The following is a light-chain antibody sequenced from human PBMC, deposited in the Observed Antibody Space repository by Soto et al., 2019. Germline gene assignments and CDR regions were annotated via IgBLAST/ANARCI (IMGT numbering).Light chain of an antibody. J-gene: IGKJ5*01. V-gene: IGKV1-9*01. CDR1: QGINNY. CDR2: AAS. CDR3: QQYDNLPIT. Sequence: DIQLTQSPFFLSASVGDRVTITCRASQGINNYLAWYQQKPGKAPKLLIYAASTLQSGVPSRFSGSGSGTDFTLTISCLQSEDIATYYCQQYDNLPITFGQGTRLEIK.